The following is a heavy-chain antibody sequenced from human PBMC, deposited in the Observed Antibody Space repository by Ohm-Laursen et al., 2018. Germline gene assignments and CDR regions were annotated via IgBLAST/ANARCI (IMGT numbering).Heavy chain of an antibody. V-gene: IGHV3-48*04. CDR1: GFTFSSYG. J-gene: IGHJ4*02. Sequence: SLRLSCAASGFTFSSYGMHWVRQAPGKGLEWVSYISSGGINMYYADSVRGRFTISRDNARKSLFLQMNSLRAEDTAVYYCARPLFPGVFRLDFDYWGQGTLVTVSS. D-gene: IGHD3-10*01. CDR2: ISSGGINM. CDR3: ARPLFPGVFRLDFDY.